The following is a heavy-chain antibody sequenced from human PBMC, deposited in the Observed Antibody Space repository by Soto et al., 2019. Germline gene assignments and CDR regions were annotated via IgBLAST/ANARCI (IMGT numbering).Heavy chain of an antibody. J-gene: IGHJ4*02. Sequence: EVQLVESGGGLVKPGGSLRLSWEGSGFIFSSHWMGWVRQSPVRGLEWVANIKYDDSETPYMDFAKGRFTISRDNAKNTLYLQMTSLRVEDTAVYYCAAWSHSNWFDYWGQGTLVTVSS. CDR2: IKYDDSET. CDR3: AAWSHSNWFDY. D-gene: IGHD6-13*01. CDR1: GFIFSSHW. V-gene: IGHV3-7*05.